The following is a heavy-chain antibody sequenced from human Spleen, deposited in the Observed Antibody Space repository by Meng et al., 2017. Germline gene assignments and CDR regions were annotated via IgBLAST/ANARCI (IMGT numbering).Heavy chain of an antibody. CDR2: IYYSGST. V-gene: IGHV4-38-2*01. J-gene: IGHJ5*02. CDR1: GDSIRTSYY. D-gene: IGHD1-26*01. CDR3: ARAGGWFDP. Sequence: HVTLHYWCRRLLKPSETLSLTCVVSGDSIRTSYYWAWIRQPPGKGLEWIENIYYSGSTYYNPSLKSRVTISVDTSKNQFSLKVSSVTAADTAVYYCARAGGWFDPWGQGSLVTVSS.